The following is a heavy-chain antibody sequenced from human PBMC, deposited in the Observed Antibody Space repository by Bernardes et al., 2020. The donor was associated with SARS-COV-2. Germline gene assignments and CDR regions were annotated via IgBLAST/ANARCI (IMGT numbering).Heavy chain of an antibody. CDR3: AKDHLEVADPPGYYDYGMDV. CDR2: ISGSGGST. CDR1: GFTFSSYA. Sequence: GGSLRLSCAASGFTFSSYAMSWVRQAPGKGLEWVSAISGSGGSTYYADSVKGRFTIPRDNSKNTLYLQMNSLRAEDTAVYYCAKDHLEVADPPGYYDYGMDVWGQGTTVTVSS. D-gene: IGHD6-19*01. J-gene: IGHJ6*02. V-gene: IGHV3-23*01.